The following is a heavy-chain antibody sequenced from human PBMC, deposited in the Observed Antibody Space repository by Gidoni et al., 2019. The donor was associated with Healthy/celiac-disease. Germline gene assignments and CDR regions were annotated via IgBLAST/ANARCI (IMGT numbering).Heavy chain of an antibody. V-gene: IGHV3-30-3*01. CDR2: ISYDGSNK. D-gene: IGHD6-13*01. CDR1: GFTFSSYA. CDR3: ARDRSPGIAAAGMSDY. Sequence: QVQLVESGGGVVQPGRSLRLSCAASGFTFSSYAMHWVRQAPGKGLEWVAVISYDGSNKYYADSVKGRFTISRDNSKNTLYLQMNSLRAEDTAVYYCARDRSPGIAAAGMSDYWGQGTLVTVSS. J-gene: IGHJ4*02.